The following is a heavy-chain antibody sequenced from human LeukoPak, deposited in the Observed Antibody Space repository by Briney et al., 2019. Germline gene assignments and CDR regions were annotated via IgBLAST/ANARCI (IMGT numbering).Heavy chain of an antibody. J-gene: IGHJ4*02. CDR3: ARDYVDDIPMIKDY. Sequence: VASVKVSCKASGYTFTSYHMHWVRQAPGQGLEWMGLINLSGGSTTYAQRFQGRVTLTRDTSTSTVYMELSSLRSKDTAVYYCARDYVDDIPMIKDYWGQGTLVTVSS. V-gene: IGHV1-46*01. CDR2: INLSGGST. D-gene: IGHD2-8*01. CDR1: GYTFTSYH.